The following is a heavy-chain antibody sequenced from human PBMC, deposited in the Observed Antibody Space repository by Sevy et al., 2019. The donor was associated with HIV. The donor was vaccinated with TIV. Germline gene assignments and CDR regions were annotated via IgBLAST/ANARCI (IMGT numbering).Heavy chain of an antibody. CDR3: ARGGGSNGYFFDY. J-gene: IGHJ4*02. CDR2: INLSPGNT. Sequence: ASVKVSCKASGYSFTSDYIHWVRQAPGQGLEWMGLINLSPGNTMYAQNFQGRVTMTRDTSPSTVYMELSSLRSEDTAIYYCARGGGSNGYFFDYWGQRTLVTVSS. CDR1: GYSFTSDY. D-gene: IGHD2-8*01. V-gene: IGHV1-46*01.